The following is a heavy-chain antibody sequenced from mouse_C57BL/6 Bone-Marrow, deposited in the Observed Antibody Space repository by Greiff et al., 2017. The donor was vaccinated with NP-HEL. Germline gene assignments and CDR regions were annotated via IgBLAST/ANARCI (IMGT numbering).Heavy chain of an antibody. J-gene: IGHJ4*01. Sequence: VQLQQSGGDLVKPGGSLKLSCAASGFTFSSYGMSWVRQTPDKRLEWVATISSGGSYTYYPDSVKGRFTISRDNAKNTLYLQMSSLKSEDTAMYYCARHGGELPGAMDYWGQGTSVTVSS. CDR2: ISSGGSYT. CDR1: GFTFSSYG. CDR3: ARHGGELPGAMDY. V-gene: IGHV5-6*01. D-gene: IGHD1-1*01.